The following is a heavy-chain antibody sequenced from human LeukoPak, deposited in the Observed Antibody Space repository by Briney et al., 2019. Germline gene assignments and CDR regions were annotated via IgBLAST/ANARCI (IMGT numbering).Heavy chain of an antibody. CDR3: ARGYVHAFDL. D-gene: IGHD5-12*01. Sequence: GGSLRLSCAASEFIFSGYDMHWVRQTPGRGLEWVSAIGTAGDTYYADSVKGRFTISRENAKKSFYLQLNSLGAGDTAVYYCARGYVHAFDLWGQGTMVTVSS. J-gene: IGHJ3*01. CDR2: IGTAGDT. CDR1: EFIFSGYD. V-gene: IGHV3-13*04.